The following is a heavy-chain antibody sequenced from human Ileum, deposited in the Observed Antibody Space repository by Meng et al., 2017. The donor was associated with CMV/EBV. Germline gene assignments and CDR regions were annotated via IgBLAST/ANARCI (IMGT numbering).Heavy chain of an antibody. Sequence: CKTSGDDFSSYGMKWVREAPGQRLEWMGWIETKTGDPAYAQDFTGRFVFSMDTSVSTAYLEISSRRAEDTAVYYCTRGAGAHTAKYDFWGRGTLVTVSS. CDR2: IETKTGDP. V-gene: IGHV7-4-1*02. CDR3: TRGAGAHTAKYDF. D-gene: IGHD5-18*01. CDR1: GDDFSSYG. J-gene: IGHJ4*02.